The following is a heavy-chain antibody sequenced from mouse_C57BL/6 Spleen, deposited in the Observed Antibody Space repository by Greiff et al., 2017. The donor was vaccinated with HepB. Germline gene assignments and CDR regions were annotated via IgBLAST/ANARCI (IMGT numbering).Heavy chain of an antibody. CDR1: GFTFSSYT. Sequence: VESGGGLVKPGGSLKLSCAASGFTFSSYTMSWVRQTPEKRLEWVATISGGGGNTYYPDSVKGRFTISRDNAKNTLYLQMSSLRSEDTALYYCARPPLYGSSYGYFDVWGTGTTVTVSS. CDR2: ISGGGGNT. CDR3: ARPPLYGSSYGYFDV. J-gene: IGHJ1*03. V-gene: IGHV5-9*01. D-gene: IGHD1-1*01.